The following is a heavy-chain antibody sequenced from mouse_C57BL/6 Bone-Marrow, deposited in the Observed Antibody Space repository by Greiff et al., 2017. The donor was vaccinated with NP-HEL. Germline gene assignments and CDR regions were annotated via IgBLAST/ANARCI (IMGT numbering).Heavy chain of an antibody. J-gene: IGHJ2*01. Sequence: VQLQQSVAELVRPGASVKLSCTASGFKFKNTYVHWVKQRPEQGLEWIGMIDPVNANTKYGPKFQGKATIAADASSNTAYLQLSSLTSEDTAIYYCASPYSYYVLDYWGQGTTLAVSS. D-gene: IGHD2-12*01. V-gene: IGHV14-3*01. CDR2: IDPVNANT. CDR1: GFKFKNTY. CDR3: ASPYSYYVLDY.